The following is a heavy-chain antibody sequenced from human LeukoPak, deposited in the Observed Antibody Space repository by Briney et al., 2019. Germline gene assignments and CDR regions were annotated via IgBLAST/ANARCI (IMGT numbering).Heavy chain of an antibody. V-gene: IGHV4-31*03. CDR1: GGSISSGGYY. CDR2: IYYSGST. CDR3: ARDIRVDYYDSSGYFDY. J-gene: IGHJ4*02. Sequence: PSQTLSLTCTVSGGSISSGGYYWSWIRQHPGKGLEWIGYIYYSGSTNYNPSLKSRVTISVDTSKNQFSLKLSSVTAADTAVYYCARDIRVDYYDSSGYFDYWGQGTLVTVSS. D-gene: IGHD3-22*01.